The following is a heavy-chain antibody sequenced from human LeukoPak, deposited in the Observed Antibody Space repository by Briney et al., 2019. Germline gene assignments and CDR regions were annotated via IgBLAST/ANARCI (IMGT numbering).Heavy chain of an antibody. Sequence: SETLSLTCTVSSGSISSSNFYWGWFRQPPGKGLEWIGTIFYSGSTYYNPSLKSRVTISVDTSENQFSLKLSSVTAAETAIYYCARSVFLMIDAYDFWGQGTLVAASS. CDR2: IFYSGST. J-gene: IGHJ4*02. V-gene: IGHV4-39*01. D-gene: IGHD2-2*01. CDR1: SGSISSSNFY. CDR3: ARSVFLMIDAYDF.